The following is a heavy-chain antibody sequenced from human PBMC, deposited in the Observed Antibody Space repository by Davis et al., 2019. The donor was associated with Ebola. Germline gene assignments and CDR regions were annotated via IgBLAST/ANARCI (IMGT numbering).Heavy chain of an antibody. CDR2: IYYSGTT. Sequence: GSLRLSCTVSGGSIRSSSHYWGWIRQPPGKGLEWIANIYYSGTTYYNPSLKSRVTISVDTSKNQFSLKLSSVTAADTAVYYCARDSRWLVPGTYYYYGMDVWGQGTTVTVSS. CDR3: ARDSRWLVPGTYYYYGMDV. J-gene: IGHJ6*02. V-gene: IGHV4-39*02. CDR1: GGSIRSSSHY. D-gene: IGHD6-19*01.